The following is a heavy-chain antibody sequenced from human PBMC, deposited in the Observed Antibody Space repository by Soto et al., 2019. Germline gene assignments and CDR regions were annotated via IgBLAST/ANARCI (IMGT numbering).Heavy chain of an antibody. J-gene: IGHJ6*02. CDR3: ARDLGDYGGLYYYYYGMDV. D-gene: IGHD4-17*01. V-gene: IGHV3-30-3*01. CDR1: GFTFSSYA. CDR2: ISYDGSNK. Sequence: GGSLRLSCAASGFTFSSYAMHWVRQAPGKGLEWVAVISYDGSNKYYADSVKGRFTISRDNSKNTLYLQMNSLRAEDTAVYYCARDLGDYGGLYYYYYGMDVWGQGTTVTVSS.